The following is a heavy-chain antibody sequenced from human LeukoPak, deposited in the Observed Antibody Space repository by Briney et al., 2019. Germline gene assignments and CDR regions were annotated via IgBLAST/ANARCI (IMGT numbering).Heavy chain of an antibody. CDR3: ARDVRSGSRYYYYGMDV. J-gene: IGHJ6*02. CDR2: ISSSSSYI. D-gene: IGHD7-27*01. V-gene: IGHV3-21*01. CDR1: GFTFSSYS. Sequence: GSLRLSCAASGFTFSSYSMNWVRQAPGKGLEWVSSISSSSSYIYYADSVKGRFTISRDNAKNSLYLQMNSLRAEDTAVYYCARDVRSGSRYYYYGMDVWGQGTTVTVSS.